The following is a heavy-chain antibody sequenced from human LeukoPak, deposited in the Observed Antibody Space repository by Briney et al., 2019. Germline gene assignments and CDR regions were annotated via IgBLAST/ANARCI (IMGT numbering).Heavy chain of an antibody. CDR2: IIPIFGTA. J-gene: IGHJ5*02. Sequence: ASVKVSCKASGYTFTNFDINWVRQAPGQGLEWMGGIIPIFGTANYAQKFQGRVTITTDESTSTAYMELSSLRSEDTAVYYCARSLCSSTSCYGWFDPWGQGTLVTVSS. CDR1: GYTFTNFD. V-gene: IGHV1-69*05. CDR3: ARSLCSSTSCYGWFDP. D-gene: IGHD2-2*01.